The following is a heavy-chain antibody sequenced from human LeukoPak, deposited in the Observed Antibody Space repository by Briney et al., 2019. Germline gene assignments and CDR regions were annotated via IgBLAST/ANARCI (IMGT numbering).Heavy chain of an antibody. J-gene: IGHJ3*02. Sequence: ASVKVSCKASGYTFTSYDINWVRQATGQGLEWMGWMNPNSGNTGYAQKFQGRVTITRNTSISTAYMELSSLRSEDTAVYYCARVAEKTYYGGNSGYSRSLYAFDIWGQGTMVTVSS. V-gene: IGHV1-8*03. CDR3: ARVAEKTYYGGNSGYSRSLYAFDI. CDR2: MNPNSGNT. CDR1: GYTFTSYD. D-gene: IGHD4-23*01.